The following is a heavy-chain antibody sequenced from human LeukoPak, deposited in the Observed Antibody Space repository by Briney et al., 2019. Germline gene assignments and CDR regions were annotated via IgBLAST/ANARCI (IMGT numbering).Heavy chain of an antibody. V-gene: IGHV3-7*01. CDR1: GFTFSNFW. J-gene: IGHJ6*02. D-gene: IGHD5-12*01. CDR3: AREATYTGTFGMHV. Sequence: PGGSLRLPCAGYGFTFSNFWMNWVRQAPGKGLEWVANINQDGSEKYYADSVKGRFTHSRDNAKNSLYLQMNSLRAEDTAAYYCAREATYTGTFGMHVWGQGTTVTVSS. CDR2: INQDGSEK.